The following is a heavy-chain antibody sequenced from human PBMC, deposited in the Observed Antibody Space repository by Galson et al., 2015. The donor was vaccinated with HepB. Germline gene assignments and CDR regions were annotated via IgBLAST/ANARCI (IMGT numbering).Heavy chain of an antibody. D-gene: IGHD3-3*01. J-gene: IGHJ5*02. Sequence: SVKVSCKASGYTFTSYGISWVRQAPGQGLEWTGWISAYNGNTNYAQKLQGRVTMTTDTSTSTAYMELRSLRSDDTAVYYCAREQGYYDFWSGYYKGFDPWGQGTLVTVSS. V-gene: IGHV1-18*01. CDR2: ISAYNGNT. CDR3: AREQGYYDFWSGYYKGFDP. CDR1: GYTFTSYG.